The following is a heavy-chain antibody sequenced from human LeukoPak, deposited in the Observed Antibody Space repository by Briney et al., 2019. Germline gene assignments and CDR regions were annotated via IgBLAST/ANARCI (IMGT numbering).Heavy chain of an antibody. CDR1: GGTFSSYA. CDR2: IIHIFGTA. D-gene: IGHD3-22*01. CDR3: ASPERSSGYYYEY. V-gene: IGHV1-69*05. J-gene: IGHJ4*02. Sequence: SVNVSCKASGGTFSSYAIRWVRQAPGQGFEWMGGIIHIFGTANYAQKFQGRVTITTAESTSTAYMELSSLRSEDTALSYCASPERSSGYYYEYWGQGTLVTVSS.